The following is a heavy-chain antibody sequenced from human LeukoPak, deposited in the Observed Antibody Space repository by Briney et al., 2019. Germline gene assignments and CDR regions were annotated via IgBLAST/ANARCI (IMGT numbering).Heavy chain of an antibody. CDR3: ARDQSSGYYYKHDAFDI. V-gene: IGHV3-21*01. CDR2: ISSRSDYI. J-gene: IGHJ3*02. Sequence: PGGSLRLSCAASGFTFSSFTMNWVRQAPGKGLEWVSTISSRSDYIYYADSVKGRFTISRDNSKNTLYLQMNSLRAEDTAVYYCARDQSSGYYYKHDAFDIWGQGTMVTVSS. D-gene: IGHD3-22*01. CDR1: GFTFSSFT.